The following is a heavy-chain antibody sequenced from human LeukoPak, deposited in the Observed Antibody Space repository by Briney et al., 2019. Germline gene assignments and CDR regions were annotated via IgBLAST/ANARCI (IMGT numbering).Heavy chain of an antibody. CDR3: ARASPVSSSWSYYYFDY. Sequence: PGKSLRLSCAVSGFIFSNYPMHWVRQAPGKGLEWVSVIYSGGSTYYADSVKGRFTISRDNSKNTLYLQMSSLRAEDTAVYYCARASPVSSSWSYYYFDYWGQGTLVTVSS. J-gene: IGHJ4*02. D-gene: IGHD6-13*01. CDR2: IYSGGST. V-gene: IGHV3-53*01. CDR1: GFIFSNYP.